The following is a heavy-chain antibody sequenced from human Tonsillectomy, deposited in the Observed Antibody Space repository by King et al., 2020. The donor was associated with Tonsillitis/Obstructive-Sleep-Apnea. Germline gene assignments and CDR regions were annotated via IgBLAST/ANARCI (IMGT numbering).Heavy chain of an antibody. CDR2: ISGSGGNT. D-gene: IGHD3-22*01. Sequence: VQLVESGGGLVQPGGSLRLSCAASGFTFSSYAMSWVRQAPGKGLEWVSAISGSGGNTYYADSVKGRFTISRDNSKNTLYLQMNSLGPDDTAVYYCAKVPLYDDSSGPSYYYGMDVWGQGTTVTVSS. CDR3: AKVPLYDDSSGPSYYYGMDV. V-gene: IGHV3-23*04. J-gene: IGHJ6*02. CDR1: GFTFSSYA.